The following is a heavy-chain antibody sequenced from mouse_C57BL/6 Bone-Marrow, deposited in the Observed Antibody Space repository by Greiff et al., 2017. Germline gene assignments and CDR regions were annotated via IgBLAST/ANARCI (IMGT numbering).Heavy chain of an antibody. V-gene: IGHV14-4*01. CDR3: TNYYGSNWDFDV. D-gene: IGHD1-1*01. CDR1: GFNIKDDY. CDR2: IDPENGDT. J-gene: IGHJ1*03. Sequence: EVQLQQSGAELVRPGASVKLSCTASGFNIKDDYMHWVKQRPEQGLEWIGWIDPENGDTEYASKFQGKATITADTSSNTAYLQLSSLTSEDTAVYYCTNYYGSNWDFDVWGTGTTVTVSS.